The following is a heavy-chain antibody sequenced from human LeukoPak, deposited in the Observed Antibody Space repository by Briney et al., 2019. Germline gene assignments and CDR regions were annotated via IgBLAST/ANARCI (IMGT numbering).Heavy chain of an antibody. V-gene: IGHV1-69*05. J-gene: IGHJ4*02. CDR3: ASGPDDYVWGSYRPAYYFDY. CDR1: GYTFTNYD. Sequence: SVKVSCKASGYTFTNYDISWVRQAPGQGLEWMGGIIPIFGTANYAQKFQGRVTITTDESTSTAYMELSSLRSEDTAVYYCASGPDDYVWGSYRPAYYFDYWGQGTLVTVSS. D-gene: IGHD3-16*02. CDR2: IIPIFGTA.